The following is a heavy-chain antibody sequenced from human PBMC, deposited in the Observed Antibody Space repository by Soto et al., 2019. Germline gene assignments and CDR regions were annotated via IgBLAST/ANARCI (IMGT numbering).Heavy chain of an antibody. J-gene: IGHJ6*02. CDR1: GGTFSSYA. D-gene: IGHD5-18*01. CDR2: IIPIFGTA. CDR3: ARDWVRGYSYGPARLGDYYYYGMDV. Sequence: SVKVSCKASGGTFSSYAISWVRQAPGQGLEWMGGIIPIFGTANYAQKFQGRVTTTADESTSTAYMELSSLRSEDTAVYYCARDWVRGYSYGPARLGDYYYYGMDVWGQGTTVTVSS. V-gene: IGHV1-69*13.